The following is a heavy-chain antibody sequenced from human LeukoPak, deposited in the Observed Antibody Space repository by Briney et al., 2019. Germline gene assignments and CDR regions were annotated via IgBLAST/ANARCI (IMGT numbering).Heavy chain of an antibody. CDR3: AKVDSSGYYYNDY. CDR2: IWYDGSNS. CDR1: GFRFSSTG. Sequence: GGSLRLSCAASGFRFSSTGMHWVRQAPGKGLQWVALIWYDGSNSVYADSVKGRFTISRDNSKNTLYLQMNSLRAEDTAVYYCAKVDSSGYYYNDYWGQGTLVTVSS. V-gene: IGHV3-33*06. D-gene: IGHD3-22*01. J-gene: IGHJ4*02.